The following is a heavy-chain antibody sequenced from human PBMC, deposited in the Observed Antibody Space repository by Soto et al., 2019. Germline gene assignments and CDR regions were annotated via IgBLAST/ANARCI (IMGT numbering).Heavy chain of an antibody. Sequence: SETLSLTCTVSGGSIGSSSYYWGWLRQSPGKGLEWIGNIYYSGNTFYNPSLKSRVTISVDTSKNQFYLHLSSVTAADTAIFYCASIAAPGTTHFDFWGQGTLVTVS. V-gene: IGHV4-39*01. J-gene: IGHJ4*02. CDR2: IYYSGNT. D-gene: IGHD6-13*01. CDR1: GGSIGSSSYY. CDR3: ASIAAPGTTHFDF.